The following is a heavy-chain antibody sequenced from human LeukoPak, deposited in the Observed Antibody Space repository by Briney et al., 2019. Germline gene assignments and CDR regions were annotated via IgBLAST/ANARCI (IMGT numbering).Heavy chain of an antibody. CDR1: GFTFSSYA. CDR3: ARGLPAAIGSFDY. D-gene: IGHD2-2*01. Sequence: GGSLRLSCAASGFTFSSYAMSWVRQAPGKGLEWVSTVSGSGVYTYTADSVKGRFTISRENSKNTLYLQMNSLRAEDTAVYYCARGLPAAIGSFDYWGQGTLVTVSS. V-gene: IGHV3-23*01. CDR2: VSGSGVYT. J-gene: IGHJ4*02.